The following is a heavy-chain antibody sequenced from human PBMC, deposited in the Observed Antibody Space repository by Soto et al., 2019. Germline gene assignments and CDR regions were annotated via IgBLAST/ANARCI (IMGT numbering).Heavy chain of an antibody. J-gene: IGHJ5*02. CDR3: ARGGSAWLSDNWFDP. V-gene: IGHV1-69*12. CDR1: GGTFSSYP. Sequence: QVQLVQSGAEVKKPGSSVKVSCKASGGTFSSYPISWVRQAPGQGLEWMGGIIPIFDTANYAQKFQGRVRIPADESTSTAYMQLRSRRSEDTAVYYCARGGSAWLSDNWFDPWGQGTLVTVSS. D-gene: IGHD3-10*01. CDR2: IIPIFDTA.